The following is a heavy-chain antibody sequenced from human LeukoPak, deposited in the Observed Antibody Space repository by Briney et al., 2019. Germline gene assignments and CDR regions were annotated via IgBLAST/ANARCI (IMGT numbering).Heavy chain of an antibody. CDR2: IHHSGTT. Sequence: PSETLSLTCTVSGDSMTNYYWNWIRQPPGKGLEWIGYIHHSGTTNYNPSLKSRLTMSVDTSKNQFSLKLSSVTAADTAVYYCASGIAVAGSFDYWGQGTLVTVSS. D-gene: IGHD6-19*01. V-gene: IGHV4-59*04. CDR3: ASGIAVAGSFDY. CDR1: GDSMTNYY. J-gene: IGHJ4*02.